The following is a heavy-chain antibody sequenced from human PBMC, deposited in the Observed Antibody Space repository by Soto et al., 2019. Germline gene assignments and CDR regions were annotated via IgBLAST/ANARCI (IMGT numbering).Heavy chain of an antibody. J-gene: IGHJ4*02. Sequence: ASVKLSCKASGYTLTSYHMHWVRQAPGQGLEWMGIINPSGGSTSYAQKFQGRVTMTRDTSTSTVYMELSSLRSEDTAVYYCARLYSSGWYDYWGQGTLVTVTS. CDR3: ARLYSSGWYDY. D-gene: IGHD6-19*01. CDR1: GYTLTSYH. CDR2: INPSGGST. V-gene: IGHV1-46*01.